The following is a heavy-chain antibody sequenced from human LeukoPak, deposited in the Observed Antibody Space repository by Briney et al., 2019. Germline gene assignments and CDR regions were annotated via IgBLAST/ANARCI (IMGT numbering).Heavy chain of an antibody. CDR2: IYHTGST. J-gene: IGHJ4*02. CDR3: ARTGSGANSNFDY. D-gene: IGHD4-23*01. V-gene: IGHV4-30-2*01. Sequence: PSETLSLTCTVSSGSISSGGYYWNWIRQPPGKGLEWIGYIYHTGSTYYNPSLKSRVTLSVDRSKNHFSLRLSSVTTADTAVYFCARTGSGANSNFDYWGQGALVTVSS. CDR1: SGSISSGGYY.